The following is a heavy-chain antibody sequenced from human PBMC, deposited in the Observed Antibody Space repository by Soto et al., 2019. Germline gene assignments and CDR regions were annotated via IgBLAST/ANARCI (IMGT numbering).Heavy chain of an antibody. Sequence: EVQLVESGGGLVQPGGSLRLSCAASGFTFSDHYMDWVRQAPGKGLEWVGRTRNKANSYTTEYAASVKGRFTISRDDSKNSLYLQMNSLKTEDTAVYYCARVGLTGTTDYGMDVWGQGTTVTVSS. CDR2: TRNKANSYTT. V-gene: IGHV3-72*01. CDR1: GFTFSDHY. J-gene: IGHJ6*02. CDR3: ARVGLTGTTDYGMDV. D-gene: IGHD1-7*01.